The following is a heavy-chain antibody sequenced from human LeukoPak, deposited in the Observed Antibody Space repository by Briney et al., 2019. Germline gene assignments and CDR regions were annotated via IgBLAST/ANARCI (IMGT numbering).Heavy chain of an antibody. CDR1: GYTFTSYG. V-gene: IGHV1-18*01. J-gene: IGHJ4*02. CDR2: ISAYNGNT. CDR3: ARDLGFITMIEGPH. D-gene: IGHD3-22*01. Sequence: ASVKVSCKASGYTFTSYGISWVRQAPGQGLEWMGWISAYNGNTNYAQKLRGRVTMTTDTSTSTAYMELRSLRSDDTAVYYCARDLGFITMIEGPHWGQGTLVTVSS.